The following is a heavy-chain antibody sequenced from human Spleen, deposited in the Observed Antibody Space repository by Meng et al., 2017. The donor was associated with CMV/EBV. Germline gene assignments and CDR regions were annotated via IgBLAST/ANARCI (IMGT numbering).Heavy chain of an antibody. CDR1: GFTFSTYS. V-gene: IGHV3-21*01. CDR3: ARDFTPPLYHYDSGEEGGMDV. Sequence: GESLKISCAASGFTFSTYSMNWVRQAPGKGLEWVSSISSSTTYVYYADSVKGRFTISRDNAKNSLYLQMNSLRAEDTAVYYCARDFTPPLYHYDSGEEGGMDVWGQGTTVTVSS. D-gene: IGHD3-22*01. CDR2: ISSSTTYV. J-gene: IGHJ6*02.